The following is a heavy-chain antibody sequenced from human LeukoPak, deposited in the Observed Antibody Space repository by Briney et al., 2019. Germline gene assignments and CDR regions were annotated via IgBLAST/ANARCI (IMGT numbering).Heavy chain of an antibody. Sequence: SETLSLTCTVSGDSISSGGYYWSWIRQHPGNGLEWIGYIYYSGNTYYNPSLKSRVTISVDTSKNQFSLKLSSVTAADTAVYYCARGEPHDHGVATITVRAYFDYWGQGTLVTVSS. D-gene: IGHD5-12*01. CDR3: ARGEPHDHGVATITVRAYFDY. J-gene: IGHJ4*02. V-gene: IGHV4-31*03. CDR1: GDSISSGGYY. CDR2: IYYSGNT.